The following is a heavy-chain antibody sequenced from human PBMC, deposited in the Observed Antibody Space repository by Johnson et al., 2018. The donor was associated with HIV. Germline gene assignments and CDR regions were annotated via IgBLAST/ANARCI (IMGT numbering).Heavy chain of an antibody. CDR3: TRARYSSSWYNGDAFDI. V-gene: IGHV3-20*04. D-gene: IGHD6-13*01. Sequence: EVHLVESGGGVVRPGGSLKLSCAASGFSFDDYGMSWVRQPPGKGLEWVSGIDWNGGSTSYADSVRGRFTISRDNAKNSLYLQMNSLRAEDTALYYCTRARYSSSWYNGDAFDIWGQGTMVTVSS. CDR1: GFSFDDYG. J-gene: IGHJ3*02. CDR2: IDWNGGST.